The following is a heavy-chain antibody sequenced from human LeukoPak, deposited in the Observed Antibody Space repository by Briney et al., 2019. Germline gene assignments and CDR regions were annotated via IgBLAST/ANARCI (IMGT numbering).Heavy chain of an antibody. Sequence: PGGSLRLSCSASGFTFSSFAMFWVRQAPGKGLEGVSGISSDGGRTNYADSVKARFTISRDNSKVTLYLQMTSLRPEDTAIYYCVKDPSGNYFYFDYWGQGTLVTVSS. J-gene: IGHJ4*02. CDR3: VKDPSGNYFYFDY. CDR1: GFTFSSFA. D-gene: IGHD1-26*01. CDR2: ISSDGGRT. V-gene: IGHV3-64D*09.